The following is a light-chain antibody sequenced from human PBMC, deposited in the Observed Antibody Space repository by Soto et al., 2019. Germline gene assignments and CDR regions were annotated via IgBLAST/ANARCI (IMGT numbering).Light chain of an antibody. CDR3: SSFVAGNNYWV. CDR1: SSDVSGYDY. V-gene: IGLV2-8*01. J-gene: IGLJ3*02. Sequence: QSALTQPPSASGSPGRSVTISCTGTSSDVSGYDYVSWFQQHPGKAPKLIIYEVTKRPSGVPDRFSASKSGNTASLTVSGLQAEDEADYYCSSFVAGNNYWVFGGGTQLTVL. CDR2: EVT.